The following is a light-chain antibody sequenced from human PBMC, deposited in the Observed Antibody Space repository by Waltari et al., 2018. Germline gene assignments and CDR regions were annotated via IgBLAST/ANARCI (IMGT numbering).Light chain of an antibody. V-gene: IGLV1-40*01. CDR1: NSDSGAGYD. CDR3: QAFDRSLTGGYV. CDR2: GNR. Sequence: QSVLTQPPSVSGAPGQRVTISCTGNNSDSGAGYDVHRYQQLPGTAPKLLIYGNRQRPTGVPDRLSGSQSGTSASLAITGLQADDEADYYCQAFDRSLTGGYVFGPGTRVTGL. J-gene: IGLJ1*01.